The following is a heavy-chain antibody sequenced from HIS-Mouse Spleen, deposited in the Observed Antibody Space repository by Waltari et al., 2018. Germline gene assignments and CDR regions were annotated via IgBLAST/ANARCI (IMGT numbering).Heavy chain of an antibody. CDR1: GFTFSSYA. J-gene: IGHJ4*02. D-gene: IGHD6-19*01. CDR3: AKDRQWLVRIYFDY. Sequence: SGFTFSSYAMSWVRQAPGKGLEWVSAISGSGGSTYYADSRNGRCTISRDNSKNTLYLQMNSLRAEDTAVYYCAKDRQWLVRIYFDYWGQGTLVTVSS. CDR2: ISGSGGST. V-gene: IGHV3-23*01.